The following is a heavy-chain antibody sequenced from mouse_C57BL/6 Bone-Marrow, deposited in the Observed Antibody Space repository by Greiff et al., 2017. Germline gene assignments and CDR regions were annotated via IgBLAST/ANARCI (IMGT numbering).Heavy chain of an antibody. Sequence: EVKLMESGGGLVQPGGSLSLSCAASGFTFTDYYMSWVRQPPGKALEWLGFIRNKANGYTTEYSASVKGRFTISRDNSQSILYLQMNALRAEDSATYYCARYHREAWFAYWGQGTLVTVSA. V-gene: IGHV7-3*01. CDR3: ARYHREAWFAY. J-gene: IGHJ3*01. CDR2: IRNKANGYTT. CDR1: GFTFTDYY.